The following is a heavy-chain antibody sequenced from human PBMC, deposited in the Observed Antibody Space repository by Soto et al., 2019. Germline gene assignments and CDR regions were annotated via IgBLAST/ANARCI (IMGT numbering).Heavy chain of an antibody. J-gene: IGHJ6*02. CDR1: GFSITTGYY. CDR2: IYHSGST. V-gene: IGHV4-38-2*01. CDR3: AKYGEDYYSAMDV. Sequence: SETLSLTCAVSGFSITTGYYWGWIRQPPGKGLEWIGNIYHSGSTYYNPSLKSRVTISIDTSKNQFLLMLNSVTAADSAVYYCAKYGEDYYSAMDVWGQGTTVTVSS. D-gene: IGHD4-17*01.